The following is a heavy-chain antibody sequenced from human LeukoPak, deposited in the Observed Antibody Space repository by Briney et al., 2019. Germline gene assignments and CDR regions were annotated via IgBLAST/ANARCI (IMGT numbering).Heavy chain of an antibody. V-gene: IGHV3-13*01. CDR2: IGTAGDT. CDR3: ARAGPKTGTYVY. J-gene: IGHJ4*02. Sequence: PGGSLRLSCAASGFTFSSYDMHWVRQATGKGLEWVSAIGTAGDTYYPGSVKGRFTISRENAKNSLYLQMNSLRAGDTAVYYCARAGPKTGTYVYWGQGTLVTVSS. D-gene: IGHD1/OR15-1a*01. CDR1: GFTFSSYD.